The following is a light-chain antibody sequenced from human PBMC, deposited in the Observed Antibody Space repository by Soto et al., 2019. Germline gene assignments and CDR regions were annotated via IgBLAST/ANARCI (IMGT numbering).Light chain of an antibody. CDR3: CSYARSNSMV. J-gene: IGLJ2*01. Sequence: QSVLRRLASVSRSRGQPITITSTGTSSVVGSSNLVSWYQQHPGNAPKLMIYEDTKRPSGISNRFSGSKSGNTASLTISWLQAEDEADYYCCSYARSNSMVFGGGTKVTVL. V-gene: IGLV2-23*01. CDR1: SSVVGSSNL. CDR2: EDT.